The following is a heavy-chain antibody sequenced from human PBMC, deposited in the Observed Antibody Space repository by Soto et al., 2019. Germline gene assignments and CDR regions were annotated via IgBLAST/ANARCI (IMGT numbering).Heavy chain of an antibody. CDR1: GGSFSGYY. D-gene: IGHD3-10*01. V-gene: IGHV4-34*01. CDR2: INHSGST. CDR3: ASGVLLKTMDV. J-gene: IGHJ6*02. Sequence: SSETLSLTCAVYGGSFSGYYWSWIRQPPGKGLEWIGEINHSGSTNYNPSLKSRVTISVDTSKNQFSLKLSSVTAADTAVYYCASGVLLKTMDVWGQGTTVTVSS.